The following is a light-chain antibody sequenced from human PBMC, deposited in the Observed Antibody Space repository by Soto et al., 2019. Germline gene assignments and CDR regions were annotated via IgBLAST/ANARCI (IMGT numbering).Light chain of an antibody. V-gene: IGKV1-9*01. CDR1: QAIGNF. Sequence: DVHLTQSPSFLSASVGDGVTITCRASQAIGNFFAWYQQKPGKAPKLLIYAASILHSGVPSRFSGSGSGTEFTLTISSLQPEYFATYYCQQLQSFPLTFGGGTKVDIK. CDR3: QQLQSFPLT. CDR2: AAS. J-gene: IGKJ4*01.